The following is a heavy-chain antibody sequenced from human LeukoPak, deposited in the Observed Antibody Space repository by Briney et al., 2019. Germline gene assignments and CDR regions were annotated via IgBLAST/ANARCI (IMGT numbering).Heavy chain of an antibody. J-gene: IGHJ5*02. V-gene: IGHV1-2*02. Sequence: ASVKVSCKASGYTFTGYYMHWVRQAPGQGLEWMGWINPNSGGTNYAQKFQGRVTMTRDTSISTAYMELSRLRSDDTAVYYCAXXXGWGLELNWFDPWGQGTLVTVSS. CDR2: INPNSGGT. CDR3: AXXXGWGLELNWFDP. CDR1: GYTFTGYY. D-gene: IGHD3/OR15-3a*01.